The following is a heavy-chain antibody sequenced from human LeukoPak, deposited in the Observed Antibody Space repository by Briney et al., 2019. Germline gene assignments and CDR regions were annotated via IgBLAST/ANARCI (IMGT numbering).Heavy chain of an antibody. CDR3: ARGPWWLRLYFDY. V-gene: IGHV4-31*03. Sequence: KPSETLSLTCTVSGGSISSGGYYWSWIRQHPGKGLEWIGYIYYSGSTYYNPSLKSRVTISVDTSKNQFSLKLSSVTAADTAVYYCARGPWWLRLYFDYWGQGTLVTVSS. CDR2: IYYSGST. D-gene: IGHD5-12*01. J-gene: IGHJ4*02. CDR1: GGSISSGGYY.